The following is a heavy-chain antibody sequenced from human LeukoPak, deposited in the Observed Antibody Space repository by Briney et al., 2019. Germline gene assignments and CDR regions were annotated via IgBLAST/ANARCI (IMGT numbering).Heavy chain of an antibody. V-gene: IGHV4-34*01. CDR3: ARGLRGSNWFDP. CDR1: GGSFSGYY. J-gene: IGHJ5*02. CDR2: INHSGST. Sequence: SETLSLTCAVYGGSFSGYYWSWIRQPPGKGLEWIGEINHSGSTNYNPSLKSRVTISVDTSKNQFSLKLSSVTAADTAVYYCARGLRGSNWFDPWGQRTLVTVSS.